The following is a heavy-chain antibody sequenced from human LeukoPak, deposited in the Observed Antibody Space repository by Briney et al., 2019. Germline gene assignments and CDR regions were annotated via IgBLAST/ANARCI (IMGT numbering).Heavy chain of an antibody. CDR1: GFIFSDYH. J-gene: IGHJ4*02. Sequence: PGGSLRLSCAASGFIFSDYHMSWIRQAPGKGLEWVSFIDSSTSYTNYADSVKGRFSISRDNAKNSLYLQMNSLRAEDTAVYYCARGKLSSGWYDYWGQGTLVTVSS. CDR2: IDSSTSYT. CDR3: ARGKLSSGWYDY. D-gene: IGHD6-19*01. V-gene: IGHV3-11*06.